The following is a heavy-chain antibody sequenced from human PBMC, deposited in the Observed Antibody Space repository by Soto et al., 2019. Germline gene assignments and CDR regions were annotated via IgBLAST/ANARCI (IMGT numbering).Heavy chain of an antibody. V-gene: IGHV3-7*01. CDR1: GFSLSDFW. J-gene: IGHJ5*02. CDR3: AKTRANLGP. CDR2: INQDESER. Sequence: GGSLRLSCVVSGFSLSDFWMSWVRQAPGKGLEWVASINQDESERNYGDFVEGRFTISRDNARNSLHLQMNSLRVEDTALYYCAKTRANLGPWGQGTPVTSPQ. D-gene: IGHD3-10*01.